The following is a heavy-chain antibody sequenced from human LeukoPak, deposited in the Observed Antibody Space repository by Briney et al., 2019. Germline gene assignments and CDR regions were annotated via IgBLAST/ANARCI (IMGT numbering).Heavy chain of an antibody. D-gene: IGHD6-19*01. CDR3: ASHSIAVAGIG. Sequence: SETLSLTCTVSGGSISSSSYYWGWIRQPPGKGLEWIGSIYYSGSTYYNPSLKSRVTISVDTSKNQFSLKLSSVTAADTAVYYCASHSIAVAGIGWGQGTLVTVSS. J-gene: IGHJ4*02. V-gene: IGHV4-39*01. CDR1: GGSISSSSYY. CDR2: IYYSGST.